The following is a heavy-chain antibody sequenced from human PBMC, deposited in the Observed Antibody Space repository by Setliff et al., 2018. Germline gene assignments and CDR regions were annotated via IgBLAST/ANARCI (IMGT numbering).Heavy chain of an antibody. CDR1: GFTFSSYA. J-gene: IGHJ5*02. CDR3: ARPSVKYYDFWSGYFYNP. CDR2: ISGSVGST. D-gene: IGHD3-3*01. V-gene: IGHV3-23*01. Sequence: PGESLKISCAASGFTFSSYAMSWVRQAPGKGLEWVSAISGSVGSTYYADSVKGRFTISRDNSKNTLYLQMNSLRAEDTAVYYCARPSVKYYDFWSGYFYNPWGQGTLVTVSS.